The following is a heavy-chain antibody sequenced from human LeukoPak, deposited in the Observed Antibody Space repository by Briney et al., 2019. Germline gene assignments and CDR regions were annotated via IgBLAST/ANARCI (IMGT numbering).Heavy chain of an antibody. CDR2: FDREDGGT. D-gene: IGHD2/OR15-2a*01. J-gene: IGHJ4*02. V-gene: IGHV1-24*01. Sequence: VASVKVSCKVSGYSLTELSLHWVRQAPGEGLEWMGGFDREDGGTMYAPTLRGRVTMTEDTSLDTAYMELSSLTSEDTATYYCATAGLKKSTSIVRETKPLDSWGQGTLVAVSS. CDR1: GYSLTELS. CDR3: ATAGLKKSTSIVRETKPLDS.